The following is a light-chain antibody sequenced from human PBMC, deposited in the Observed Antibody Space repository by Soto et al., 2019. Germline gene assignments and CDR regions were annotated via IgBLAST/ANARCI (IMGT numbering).Light chain of an antibody. CDR3: QEYGSSRT. J-gene: IGKJ1*01. V-gene: IGKV3-20*01. CDR2: GAF. Sequence: EFVLTQSPGTLSLSPGEIATLSCSASQSVTTNSVAWYQQKPGQSPRLLIYGAFSRATGIPDRFSGSGSGTDFTLTISRLEPEDFAVYFCQEYGSSRTFGQGTQVETK. CDR1: QSVTTNS.